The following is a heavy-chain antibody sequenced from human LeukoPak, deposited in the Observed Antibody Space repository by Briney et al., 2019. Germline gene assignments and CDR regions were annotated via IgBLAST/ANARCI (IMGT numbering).Heavy chain of an antibody. CDR2: ITVSGGTT. J-gene: IGHJ4*02. CDR1: EFTFSSYA. Sequence: GGSLRLSCAASEFTFSSYAMQWVRQAPGKGLEWVSGITVSGGTTYYTNSVKGRFTISRDNSKNTLYLQMNSLRAEDTAVYYCARDPHGFYCSSTSCPLGYWGQGTLVTVSS. CDR3: ARDPHGFYCSSTSCPLGY. D-gene: IGHD2-2*01. V-gene: IGHV3-23*01.